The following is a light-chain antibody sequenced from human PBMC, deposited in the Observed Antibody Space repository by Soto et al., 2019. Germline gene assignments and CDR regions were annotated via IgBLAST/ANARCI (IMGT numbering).Light chain of an antibody. V-gene: IGKV3-15*01. CDR2: GAS. CDR3: QQYVNWPPRYT. CDR1: QSVSSN. Sequence: EIVMTQSPATLSVSPGERATLSCRASQSVSSNLAWYQQIPGPAPRLLIYGASTRATGVPARFSGSGSGTEFTLTISSLQSEDFAVYYCQQYVNWPPRYTFGQGTKLEIK. J-gene: IGKJ2*01.